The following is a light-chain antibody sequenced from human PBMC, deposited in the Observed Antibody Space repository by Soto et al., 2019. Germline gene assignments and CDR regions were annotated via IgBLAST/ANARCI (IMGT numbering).Light chain of an antibody. V-gene: IGKV1-5*01. CDR1: QTITDW. Sequence: DIQMTQSPSTLSASVGDRVTITCRASQTITDWLAWYQQKPGKAPKLLIFDASSLESGVPSRFSGSGSGTEFTLTISSLQPDDFATYYCQQYKSYSTLTFGQGTKVEIK. CDR3: QQYKSYSTLT. CDR2: DAS. J-gene: IGKJ1*01.